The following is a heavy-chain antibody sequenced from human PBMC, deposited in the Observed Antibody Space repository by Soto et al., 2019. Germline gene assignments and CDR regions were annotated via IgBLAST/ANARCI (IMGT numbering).Heavy chain of an antibody. CDR2: IYPGDSDT. CDR3: ARTRSFTLGFYYDGMDV. Sequence: GESLKISCQGSGYSFASYWISWVRQMPGKDLEWMGIIYPGDSDTRYSPSFQGQVTISADKSLRTAYLLWTSLKASDTALYYCARTRSFTLGFYYDGMDVWGQGTTVTVSS. J-gene: IGHJ6*02. V-gene: IGHV5-51*01. D-gene: IGHD6-6*01. CDR1: GYSFASYW.